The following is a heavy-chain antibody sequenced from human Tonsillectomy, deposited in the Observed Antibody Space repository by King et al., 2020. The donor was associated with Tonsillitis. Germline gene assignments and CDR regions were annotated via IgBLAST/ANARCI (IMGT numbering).Heavy chain of an antibody. CDR3: VKDRWADYDAFDI. Sequence: VQLVESGGGVVQPGGSLRLSCAASGFTFSSYGMHWVRQAPGKGLEWVAFIRYDGSNKYYADSVKGRFTISRDNSKNTLYLQMNSLRAEDTAVYYCVKDRWADYDAFDIWGQGTMVTVSS. D-gene: IGHD3-16*01. CDR2: IRYDGSNK. J-gene: IGHJ3*02. CDR1: GFTFSSYG. V-gene: IGHV3-30*02.